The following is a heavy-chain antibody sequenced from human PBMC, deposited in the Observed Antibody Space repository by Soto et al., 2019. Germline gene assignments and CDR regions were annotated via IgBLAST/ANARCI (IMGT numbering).Heavy chain of an antibody. CDR2: IYFTGNT. Sequence: SETLSLTCTASGGSITSSSHFWGWVRQPPGKGLEWIGTIYFTGNTYYTPSLKSRLTMSIDTSKNEFSLRLNSVTAADTAVYYCAGQTFTIAAASYGRSNWFDPWGPGXQVTVYS. J-gene: IGHJ5*02. D-gene: IGHD6-25*01. V-gene: IGHV4-39*01. CDR3: AGQTFTIAAASYGRSNWFDP. CDR1: GGSITSSSHF.